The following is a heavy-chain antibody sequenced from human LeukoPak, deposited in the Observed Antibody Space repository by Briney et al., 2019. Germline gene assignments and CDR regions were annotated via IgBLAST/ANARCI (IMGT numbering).Heavy chain of an antibody. J-gene: IGHJ5*02. CDR1: GGSISSGGYS. CDR2: IYHSGST. Sequence: PSQTLSLTCAVSGGSISSGGYSWSWIRQPPGKGLEWIGHIYHSGSTYYNPSLKSRVTISVDRSKNQCSLKLSSVTAADTAVYYCAAWGSDWGTQNWFAPWGQGTLVTVS. D-gene: IGHD3-9*01. V-gene: IGHV4-30-2*01. CDR3: AAWGSDWGTQNWFAP.